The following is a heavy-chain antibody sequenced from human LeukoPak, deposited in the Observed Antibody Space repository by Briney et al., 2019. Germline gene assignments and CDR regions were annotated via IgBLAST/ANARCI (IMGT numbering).Heavy chain of an antibody. V-gene: IGHV4-39*01. CDR1: GGSVTSDSYS. J-gene: IGHJ4*02. CDR2: LSHNGLN. CDR3: ARLRGGIQLWGD. D-gene: IGHD5-18*01. Sequence: SETLSLTCTVSGGSVTSDSYSWGWIRQPPGKGLQWIVTLSHNGLNYYNPSLKSRVAMPVDTSKNQFSLRLSSLTGADTAVYYCARLRGGIQLWGDWGQGTLVTVSS.